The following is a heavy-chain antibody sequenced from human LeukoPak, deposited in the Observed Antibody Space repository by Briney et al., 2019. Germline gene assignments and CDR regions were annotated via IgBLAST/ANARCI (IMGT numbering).Heavy chain of an antibody. J-gene: IGHJ4*02. CDR2: ISSSSSYI. D-gene: IGHD1-26*01. CDR1: GFTFSSYS. V-gene: IGHV3-21*01. CDR3: ARFASGSYYGLDY. Sequence: GGSLRLSCAASGFTFSSYSMNWVRQAPGKGLEWVSSISSSSSYIYYADSVKGRFTISRDNAKNSLYLQMNSLRAEDTAVYYCARFASGSYYGLDYWAREPWSPSPQ.